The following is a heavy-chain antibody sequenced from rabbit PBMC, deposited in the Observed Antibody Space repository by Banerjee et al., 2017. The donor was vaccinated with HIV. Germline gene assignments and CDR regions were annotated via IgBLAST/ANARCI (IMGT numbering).Heavy chain of an antibody. V-gene: IGHV1S45*01. CDR3: ARDFSGDGYGYLEL. D-gene: IGHD6-1*01. J-gene: IGHJ3*01. CDR2: INTSSGNT. CDR1: GFSFSNKYV. Sequence: QEQLEESGGDLVKPEGSLTLTCTASGFSFSNKYVMCWVRQAPGKGLEWIACINTSSGNTVYANWAKGRFTISKTSSTTVTLQMTSLTAADTAIYFCARDFSGDGYGYLELWGQGTLVTVS.